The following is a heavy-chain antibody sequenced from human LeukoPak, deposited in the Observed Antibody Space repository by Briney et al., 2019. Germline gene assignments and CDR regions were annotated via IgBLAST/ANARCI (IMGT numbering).Heavy chain of an antibody. V-gene: IGHV3-74*01. CDR3: ARDFDRYYFDY. Sequence: GGSLRLSCAASGFTFSSYEMNWVRQAPGKGLVWVSRINSVGSSTSYADSVKGRFTISRDNAKNTLYLQMNSLRAEDTAVYYCARDFDRYYFDYWGQGTLVTVSS. CDR1: GFTFSSYE. CDR2: INSVGSST. D-gene: IGHD3-9*01. J-gene: IGHJ4*02.